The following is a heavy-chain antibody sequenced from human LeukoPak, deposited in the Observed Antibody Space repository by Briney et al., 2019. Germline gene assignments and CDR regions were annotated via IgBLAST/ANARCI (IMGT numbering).Heavy chain of an antibody. D-gene: IGHD1-26*01. CDR1: GFTFSSYE. CDR2: ISSSGSTI. V-gene: IGHV3-48*03. J-gene: IGHJ4*02. Sequence: GGSLRLSCAASGFTFSSYEMNWVRQAPGKGLEWVSYISSSGSTIYYADSVKGRFTISRDNSKNTLYLQMNSLRAEDTAVYYCAKVAVMGATLSGADYWGQGTLVTVSS. CDR3: AKVAVMGATLSGADY.